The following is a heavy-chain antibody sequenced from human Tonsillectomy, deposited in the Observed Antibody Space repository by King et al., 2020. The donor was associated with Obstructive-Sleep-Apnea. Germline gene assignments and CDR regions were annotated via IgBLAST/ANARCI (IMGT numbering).Heavy chain of an antibody. J-gene: IGHJ3*02. V-gene: IGHV5-51*01. CDR3: ARPRGCGGDCRYTASFDAFDI. CDR1: GDSFTSYW. D-gene: IGHD2-21*02. CDR2: IYPGDSDT. Sequence: VQLVESGAEVKKPGESLKISCKGSGDSFTSYWIGWVRQMPGKGLEWMGIIYPGDSDTRYSPSLQGQVTISADKSISTAYLQWSSLKASDTAMYYCARPRGCGGDCRYTASFDAFDIWGQGTMVTVSS.